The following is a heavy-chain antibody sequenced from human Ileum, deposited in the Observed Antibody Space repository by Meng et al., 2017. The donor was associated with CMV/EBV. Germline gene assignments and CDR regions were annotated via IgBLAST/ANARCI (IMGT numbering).Heavy chain of an antibody. CDR3: ARDLNRLKVTASHL. CDR1: GYTFSDYF. Sequence: ASVKVSCKTSGYTFSDYFVHWVRQAPGQGLEWMGWISPNNGDTNFPPNFQGRLTMTRDTSISTFYMELNSLTSDDTAVYYCARDLNRLKVTASHLWGQGTLVTVSS. V-gene: IGHV1-2*02. J-gene: IGHJ5*02. CDR2: ISPNNGDT. D-gene: IGHD2-21*02.